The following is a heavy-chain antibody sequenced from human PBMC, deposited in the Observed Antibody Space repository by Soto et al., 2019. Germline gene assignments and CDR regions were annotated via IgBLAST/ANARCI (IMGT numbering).Heavy chain of an antibody. CDR1: GGSISSYY. Sequence: SETLSLTCTVSGGSISSYYWSWIRQPPGKGLEWIGYIYYSGSTNYNPSLKSRVTISVDTSKNQFSLKLSSVTAADTAVYYCARQPLDNYDFWSGSPLYMDVWGKGTTVTVSS. CDR2: IYYSGST. J-gene: IGHJ6*03. CDR3: ARQPLDNYDFWSGSPLYMDV. V-gene: IGHV4-59*08. D-gene: IGHD3-3*01.